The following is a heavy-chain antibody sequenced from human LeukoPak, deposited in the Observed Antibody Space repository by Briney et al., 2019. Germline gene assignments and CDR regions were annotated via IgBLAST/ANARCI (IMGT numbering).Heavy chain of an antibody. CDR2: IIPILGIA. V-gene: IGHV1-69*02. Sequence: ASVKVSCKASGGTFSSYTISWVRQAPGQGLEWMGRIIPILGIANYAQKFQGRVTLTADKSTSTAYMELSSLRSEDTAVYYCARVGESLDFDYWGQGTLVTVSS. D-gene: IGHD3-16*01. J-gene: IGHJ4*02. CDR3: ARVGESLDFDY. CDR1: GGTFSSYT.